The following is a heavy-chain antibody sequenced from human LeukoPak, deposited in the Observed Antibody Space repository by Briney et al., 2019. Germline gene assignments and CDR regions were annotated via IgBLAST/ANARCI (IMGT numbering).Heavy chain of an antibody. Sequence: PGGSLRLSCAASGFSFSNYWMTWVRQAPGKGLEWFSSISSSGSYIYSAYSVKGRFTIPGDNAKIPLYLQMNSLRAEDTAVYYCARDYGSFAYWGQGTLVTVSS. D-gene: IGHD4-17*01. V-gene: IGHV3-21*01. J-gene: IGHJ4*02. CDR3: ARDYGSFAY. CDR2: ISSSGSYI. CDR1: GFSFSNYW.